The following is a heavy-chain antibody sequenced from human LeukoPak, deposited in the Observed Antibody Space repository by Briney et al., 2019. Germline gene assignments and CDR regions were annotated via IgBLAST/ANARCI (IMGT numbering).Heavy chain of an antibody. CDR2: ISYDGSNK. CDR3: ARGDGGYFDY. CDR1: GFTFSSYA. D-gene: IGHD3-3*01. Sequence: GRSLRVSCAASGFTFSSYAMHWVRQAPGNGLEWVAVISYDGSNKYYADSVKGRFTISRDNSKNTLYLQMNSLRAEDTAVYYCARGDGGYFDYWGQGTLVTVSS. V-gene: IGHV3-30-3*01. J-gene: IGHJ4*02.